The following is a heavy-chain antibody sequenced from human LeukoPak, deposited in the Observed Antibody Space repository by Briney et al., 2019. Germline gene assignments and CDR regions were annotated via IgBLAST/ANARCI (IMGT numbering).Heavy chain of an antibody. CDR2: ISYDGSNK. CDR1: GFTFSSYA. D-gene: IGHD6-19*01. CDR3: ARTKIAAVAGKGYLGPVDY. V-gene: IGHV3-30*04. J-gene: IGHJ4*02. Sequence: GGSLRLSCAASGFTFSSYAMHWVRQAPGKGLEWVAVISYDGSNKYYADSVKGRFTISRDNSKNTLYLQMNSLRAEDTAVYYCARTKIAAVAGKGYLGPVDYWGQGTLVTVSS.